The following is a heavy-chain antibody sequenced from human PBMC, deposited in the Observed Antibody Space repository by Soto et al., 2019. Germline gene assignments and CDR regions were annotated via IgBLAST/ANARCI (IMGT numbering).Heavy chain of an antibody. CDR3: PNAAHY. V-gene: IGHV3-48*01. CDR2: INRDSTVI. Sequence: GGSLRLSCAASGFSFSTHYMNWVRQTPGKGLEWVSSINRDSTVIKYADSVKGRFTISRDNARNSLSLQMNSLRAEDTAVYYCPNAAHYVGPGTLVTVSS. CDR1: GFSFSTHY. J-gene: IGHJ4*02.